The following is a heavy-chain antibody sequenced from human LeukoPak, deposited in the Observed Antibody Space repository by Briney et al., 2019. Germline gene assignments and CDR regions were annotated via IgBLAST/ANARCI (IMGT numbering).Heavy chain of an antibody. Sequence: SETLSLTCTVSGGSISSSSYYWGWILQPPGKGLEWIGSIYYSGSTYYNPSLKSRVTISVDTSKNQFSLKLSSVTAADTAVYYCASQTDIVVVPAAINDYWGQGTLVTVSS. V-gene: IGHV4-39*01. CDR2: IYYSGST. CDR3: ASQTDIVVVPAAINDY. CDR1: GGSISSSSYY. D-gene: IGHD2-2*01. J-gene: IGHJ4*02.